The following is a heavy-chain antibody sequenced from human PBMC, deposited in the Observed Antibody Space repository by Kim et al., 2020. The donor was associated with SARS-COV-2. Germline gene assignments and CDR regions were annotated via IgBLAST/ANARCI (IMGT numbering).Heavy chain of an antibody. V-gene: IGHV1-69*13. Sequence: SVKVSCKASGGTFSSYAISWVRQAPGQGLEWMGGTIPIFGTANYAQKFQGRVTITADESTSTAYMELSSLRSEDTAVYYCASLMVQGVIIQPGAGDYWGPRTLVTVSS. CDR2: TIPIFGTA. CDR1: GGTFSSYA. CDR3: ASLMVQGVIIQPGAGDY. J-gene: IGHJ4*02. D-gene: IGHD3-10*01.